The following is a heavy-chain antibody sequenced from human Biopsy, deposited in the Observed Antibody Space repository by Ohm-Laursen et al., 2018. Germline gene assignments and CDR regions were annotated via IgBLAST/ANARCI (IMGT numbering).Heavy chain of an antibody. V-gene: IGHV4-59*12. J-gene: IGHJ2*01. CDR3: ASAGYNPDWNFDL. CDR2: IYFTGRT. CDR1: GGPIDSYY. D-gene: IGHD5-24*01. Sequence: SETLSLTCAVSGGPIDSYYWSWIRQPPGLALVWIGYIYFTGRTSYNPSLKSRITMSVNTSKKQFPLMMSSVTAADTAVYYCASAGYNPDWNFDLWGRGTRVTVSS.